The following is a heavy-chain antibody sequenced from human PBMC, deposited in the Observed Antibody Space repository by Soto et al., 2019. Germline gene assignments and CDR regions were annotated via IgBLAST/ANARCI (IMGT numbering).Heavy chain of an antibody. D-gene: IGHD3-22*01. V-gene: IGHV4-39*07. J-gene: IGHJ4*02. CDR2: IYYSGST. CDR3: AQYNYYDSSGYDSHFDY. CDR1: GGSISSSSYY. Sequence: SETLSLTCTVSGGSISSSSYYWGWIRQPPGKGLEWIGSIYYSGSTYYNPSLKSRVTISVDTSKNQFSLKLSSVTAADTAVYYCAQYNYYDSSGYDSHFDYWGQGTLVTVSS.